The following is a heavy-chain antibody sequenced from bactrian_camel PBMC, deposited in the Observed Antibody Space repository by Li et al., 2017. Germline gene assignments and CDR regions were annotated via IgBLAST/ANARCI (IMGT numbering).Heavy chain of an antibody. CDR2: IEPSGGGGST. V-gene: IGHV3S1*01. J-gene: IGHJ4*01. D-gene: IGHD2*01. Sequence: VQLVESGGGSVQAGGSLRLSCVASLDTDDNYCMGWYRQAPGKEREGVALIEPSGGGGSTYYSDSVRGRFTISRDNAKNTLYLQINNLEPDDTAMYYCAAKVGGNCGDWAQYRDWGQGTQVTV. CDR1: LDTDDNYC. CDR3: AAKVGGNCGDWAQYRD.